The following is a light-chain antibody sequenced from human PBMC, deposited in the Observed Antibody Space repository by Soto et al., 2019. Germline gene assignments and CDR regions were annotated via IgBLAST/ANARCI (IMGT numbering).Light chain of an antibody. J-gene: IGKJ4*01. CDR3: QQFHSQPRT. CDR1: QDISKY. Sequence: DIQMTQSPSSLSASVGDRVTITCQASQDISKYVNWYQQKPGTAPKLLIYDGSNVQLGVPSRFSVSGSGTDFTFTINSLQPEDIATYYCQQFHSQPRTFGGGTKVEIK. V-gene: IGKV1-33*01. CDR2: DGS.